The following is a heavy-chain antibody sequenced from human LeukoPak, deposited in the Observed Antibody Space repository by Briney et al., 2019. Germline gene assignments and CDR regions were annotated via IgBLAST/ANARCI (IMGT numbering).Heavy chain of an antibody. CDR1: GYHFTDYW. Sequence: GESPQISPKASGYHFTDYWIGRGRQVPGEGLEGMGIIYPRGSHTIYRPSFQGQVTVSADKSISTAYLQWSSLKASDTAMYYCARRDSGTYYMDVWGKGTTVTVSS. D-gene: IGHD1-1*01. CDR2: IYPRGSHT. V-gene: IGHV5-51*01. J-gene: IGHJ6*03. CDR3: ARRDSGTYYMDV.